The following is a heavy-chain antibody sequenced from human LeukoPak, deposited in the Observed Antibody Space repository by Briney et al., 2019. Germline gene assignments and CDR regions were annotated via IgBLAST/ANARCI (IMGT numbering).Heavy chain of an antibody. Sequence: SETLSLTRTVSGGSISSSSYFWGWVRPPPGKGLGWIGSIYYSGSTYYNPSLKSRVTISVDTSKNQFSLKLSSVTAADTAVYYCARAVAGTGYFDYWGQGTLVTVSS. J-gene: IGHJ4*02. CDR3: ARAVAGTGYFDY. CDR2: IYYSGST. CDR1: GGSISSSSYF. D-gene: IGHD6-19*01. V-gene: IGHV4-39*01.